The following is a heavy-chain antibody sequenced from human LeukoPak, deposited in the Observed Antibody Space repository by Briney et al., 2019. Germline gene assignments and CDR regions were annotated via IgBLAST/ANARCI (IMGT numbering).Heavy chain of an antibody. D-gene: IGHD3-16*02. V-gene: IGHV3-48*01. Sequence: GGSLRLSCAASGFTFSTFSMNWVRQAPGKGLEWLSYIGGTKRDTYYADSVKGRFTISRDNAMNSVYLQMNSLRAEDTAVYYCARDYRYAFDYWGQGALVTVSS. J-gene: IGHJ4*02. CDR1: GFTFSTFS. CDR2: IGGTKRDT. CDR3: ARDYRYAFDY.